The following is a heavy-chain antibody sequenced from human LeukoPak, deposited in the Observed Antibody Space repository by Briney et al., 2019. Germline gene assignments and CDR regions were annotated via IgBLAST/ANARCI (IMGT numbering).Heavy chain of an antibody. CDR2: ISAYNGNR. Sequence: ASVNVSCKASGYTFTIYGISWVRQAPGQGLEWMGWISAYNGNRNHAQKLQGRVTMTTDTSTSTAYMELRSLRSDDAAVYYCARVDYVPSYYYYYMDVWGKGTTVTVSS. D-gene: IGHD4/OR15-4a*01. CDR1: GYTFTIYG. CDR3: ARVDYVPSYYYYYMDV. V-gene: IGHV1-18*01. J-gene: IGHJ6*03.